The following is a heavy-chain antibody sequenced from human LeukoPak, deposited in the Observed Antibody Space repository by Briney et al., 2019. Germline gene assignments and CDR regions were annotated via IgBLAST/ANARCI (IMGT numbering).Heavy chain of an antibody. D-gene: IGHD3-22*01. J-gene: IGHJ4*02. CDR1: GFTFSNAW. CDR2: IKSKTDGGTT. Sequence: PGGSLRLSCAASGFTFSNAWMSWVRQAPGKGLEWVGRIKSKTDGGTTDYAAPVKGRFTISRDDSKNTLYLQMNSLKTEDTAVYYCTTGYYYDSSGYYQTDDYWGQGTLVTVSS. V-gene: IGHV3-15*01. CDR3: TTGYYYDSSGYYQTDDY.